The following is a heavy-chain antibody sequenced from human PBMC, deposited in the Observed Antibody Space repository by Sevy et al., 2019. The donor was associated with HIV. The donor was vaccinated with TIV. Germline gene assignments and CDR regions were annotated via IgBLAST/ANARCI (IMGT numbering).Heavy chain of an antibody. CDR3: ARDRYCSTSRCYNWIDP. J-gene: IGHJ5*02. CDR1: GFAFNTFG. D-gene: IGHD2-2*01. Sequence: GGSLRPSCAASGFAFNTFGMHWVRRAPGKGLEWVAFISFDENIEYYADSVKGRFTISRDNSKNMLYLQMNSLRAEDTAMYYCARDRYCSTSRCYNWIDPWGQGTLVTVSS. V-gene: IGHV3-33*01. CDR2: ISFDENIE.